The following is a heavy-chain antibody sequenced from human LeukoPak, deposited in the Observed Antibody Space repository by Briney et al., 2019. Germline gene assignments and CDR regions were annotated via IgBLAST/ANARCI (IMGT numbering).Heavy chain of an antibody. J-gene: IGHJ4*02. CDR3: ARDYYDSSGLFYFDY. CDR2: ISSSSSYT. Sequence: KTGGSLRLSCAASGFTFSDYYMSWIRQAPGKGLEWVSYISSSSSYTNYADSVKGRFTISRDNAKNSLYLQMNSLRAEDTAVYYCARDYYDSSGLFYFDYWGQGTLVTVSS. CDR1: GFTFSDYY. D-gene: IGHD3-22*01. V-gene: IGHV3-11*06.